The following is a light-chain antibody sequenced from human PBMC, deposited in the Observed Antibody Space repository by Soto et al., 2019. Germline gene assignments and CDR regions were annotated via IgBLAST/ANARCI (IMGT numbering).Light chain of an antibody. Sequence: EIVMTQSPATLSVSPGERATLSCRASQSVSSNLAWYQQKPGHAPRLLIYGASTRATGSPARCSGSGAGTAFTLTISSLQSEDFAVYYCQQYNNWPPLTFGGGTKVEIK. CDR2: GAS. CDR3: QQYNNWPPLT. J-gene: IGKJ4*01. V-gene: IGKV3-15*01. CDR1: QSVSSN.